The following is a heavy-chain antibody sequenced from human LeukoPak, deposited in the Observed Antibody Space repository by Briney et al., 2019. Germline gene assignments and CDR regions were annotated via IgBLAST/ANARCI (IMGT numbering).Heavy chain of an antibody. CDR2: INPSGGST. D-gene: IGHD3-10*01. J-gene: IGHJ4*02. CDR1: GYTFTSYG. Sequence: ASVKVSCKASGYTFTSYGISWVRQAPGQGLEWMGIINPSGGSTSYAQKFQGRVTMTRDTSTSTVYMELSSLRSEDTAVYYCARDLMTYYYGSGSYLNYFDYWGQGTLVTVSS. V-gene: IGHV1-46*01. CDR3: ARDLMTYYYGSGSYLNYFDY.